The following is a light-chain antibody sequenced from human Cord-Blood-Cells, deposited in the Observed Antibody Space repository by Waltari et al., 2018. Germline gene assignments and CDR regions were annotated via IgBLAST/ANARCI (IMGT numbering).Light chain of an antibody. V-gene: IGLV2-11*01. CDR2: DVS. J-gene: IGLJ2*01. CDR3: CSYAGSYTVV. Sequence: QSALTQPRSVSGSPGLSVTISCSGTSSDVGGYNYFPWYQQHPGKAPKLMIYDVSKRPSGVPDRFSGSKSGNTASLTISGLQAEDEADYYCCSYAGSYTVVFGGGTKLTVL. CDR1: SSDVGGYNY.